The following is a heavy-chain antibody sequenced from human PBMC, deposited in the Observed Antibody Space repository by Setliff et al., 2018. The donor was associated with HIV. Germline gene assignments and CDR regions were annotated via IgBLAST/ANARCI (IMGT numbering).Heavy chain of an antibody. CDR1: GDSITNDDYY. CDR3: ARYTSKVDWFDP. CDR2: IHYNGRT. J-gene: IGHJ5*02. D-gene: IGHD2-2*02. V-gene: IGHV4-39*01. Sequence: SETLSLTCTVSGDSITNDDYYWGWIRQPPGKGLEWIAIIHYNGRTYYDPSLKSRVTIFVDTSKTQFYLKLRPVTASDTAVYYCARYTSKVDWFDPWGSQTLLVTVS.